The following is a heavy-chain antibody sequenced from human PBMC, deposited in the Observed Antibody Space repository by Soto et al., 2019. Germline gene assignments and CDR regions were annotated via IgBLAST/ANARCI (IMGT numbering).Heavy chain of an antibody. Sequence: GGSLRLSCAASGFTFSSYAMHWVRQAPGKGLEWVAVISYNGGNKYYTDSAKGRFTISRDNSKNTLYLQMSSLRPEDTAVYYCARDSSIGAADYYFDYWGKGARVTV. J-gene: IGHJ4*02. D-gene: IGHD6-13*01. CDR3: ARDSSIGAADYYFDY. CDR2: ISYNGGNK. CDR1: GFTFSSYA. V-gene: IGHV3-30-3*01.